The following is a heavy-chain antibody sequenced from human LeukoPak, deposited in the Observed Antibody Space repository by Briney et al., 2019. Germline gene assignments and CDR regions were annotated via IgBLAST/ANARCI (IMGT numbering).Heavy chain of an antibody. CDR1: GYSVSTNSAA. D-gene: IGHD2-21*02. V-gene: IGHV6-1*01. CDR3: TGGVTHFDY. J-gene: IGHJ4*02. CDR2: TYYRAKWYS. Sequence: SQTLSHTCAISGYSVSTNSAAWNWIRQSPSRGLEWLGRTYYRAKWYSDYAVSVKSRITINPDTSKNQFSLLLNSVTPEDTAVYYCTGGVTHFDYWGQGALVTVSS.